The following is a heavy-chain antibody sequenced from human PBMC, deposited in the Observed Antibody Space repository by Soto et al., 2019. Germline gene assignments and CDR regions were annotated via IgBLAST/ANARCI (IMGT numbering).Heavy chain of an antibody. V-gene: IGHV3-74*01. D-gene: IGHD6-19*01. CDR2: IKTDGSST. J-gene: IGHJ4*02. Sequence: GGSLRLSCAASGFTFSSNYMPWVRQAPGKGLVWVSRIKTDGSSTTYADSVRGRFTISRDNAQNTLYLQMSGLRAEDTAVYYCARAPSAAGDYYFDYWGQGT. CDR3: ARAPSAAGDYYFDY. CDR1: GFTFSSNY.